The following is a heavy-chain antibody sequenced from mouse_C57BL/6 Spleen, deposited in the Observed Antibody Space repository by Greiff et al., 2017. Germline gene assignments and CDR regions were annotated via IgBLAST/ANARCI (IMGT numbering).Heavy chain of an antibody. V-gene: IGHV1-26*01. CDR2: INPNNGGT. CDR3: AKDYEYFDV. D-gene: IGHD2-4*01. J-gene: IGHJ1*03. CDR1: GYTFTDYY. Sequence: EVQLQQSGPELVKPGASVKISCKASGYTFTDYYMNWVKQSHGKSLEWIGDINPNNGGTSYNQKFKGKATLTVDKSSSTAYMELRSLTSEDSAVYYCAKDYEYFDVWGTGTTVTVSS.